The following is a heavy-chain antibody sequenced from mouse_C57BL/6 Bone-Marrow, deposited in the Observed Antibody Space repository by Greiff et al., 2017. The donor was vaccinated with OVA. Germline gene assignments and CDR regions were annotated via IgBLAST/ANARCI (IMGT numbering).Heavy chain of an antibody. D-gene: IGHD2-3*01. CDR2: IDPSDSYT. CDR1: GYTFTSYW. Sequence: QVQLQQPGAELVKPGASVKLSCKASGYTFTSYWMQWVKQRPGQGLEWIGEIDPSDSYTNYNQKFKGKATLTVDTSSSTAYMQLSSLTSEDSAVYYCARCDGYYFDYWGKGTTLTVSS. J-gene: IGHJ2*01. V-gene: IGHV1-50*01. CDR3: ARCDGYYFDY.